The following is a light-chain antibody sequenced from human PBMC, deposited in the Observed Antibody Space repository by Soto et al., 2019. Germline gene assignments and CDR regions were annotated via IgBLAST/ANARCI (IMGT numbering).Light chain of an antibody. CDR1: RSNIGSNA. J-gene: IGLJ1*01. V-gene: IGLV1-36*01. CDR3: AAWDASLNAFV. Sequence: QPVLTQPPSVSEAPRQRVTISCSGSRSNIGSNAVNWYQQLPGQAPKLLLYYDDLLPSGVSDRFSGSKSGTSASLAISGLQSEDEADYYCAAWDASLNAFVFGTGTQLTVL. CDR2: YDD.